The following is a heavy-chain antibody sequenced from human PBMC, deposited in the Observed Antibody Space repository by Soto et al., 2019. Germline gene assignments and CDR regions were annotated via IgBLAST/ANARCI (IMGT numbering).Heavy chain of an antibody. CDR1: GYSFTSYW. D-gene: IGHD2-15*01. Sequence: GESLKISCKGSGYSFTSYWIGWVRQMPGKGLEWMGIIYPGDSDTRYSPSFQGQVTISADKSISTAYLQWSSLKASDTAMYYCARHPHCSGGSCYSGDNWFDPWGQGTLVTVSS. J-gene: IGHJ5*02. CDR3: ARHPHCSGGSCYSGDNWFDP. V-gene: IGHV5-51*01. CDR2: IYPGDSDT.